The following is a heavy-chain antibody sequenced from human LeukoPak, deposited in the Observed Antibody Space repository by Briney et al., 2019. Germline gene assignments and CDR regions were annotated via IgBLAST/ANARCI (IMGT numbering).Heavy chain of an antibody. CDR3: ARGSYSLGGFDY. Sequence: GGSLRLSCAASGFTFSSYWMHWVRQAPGKGLVWVSRISSDGSDTNYADSVKGRFTVSRDNAKNTLYLPMNSLRAEDTAVYYCARGSYSLGGFDYWGQGTLVTVSS. V-gene: IGHV3-74*01. CDR1: GFTFSSYW. J-gene: IGHJ4*02. CDR2: ISSDGSDT. D-gene: IGHD6-13*01.